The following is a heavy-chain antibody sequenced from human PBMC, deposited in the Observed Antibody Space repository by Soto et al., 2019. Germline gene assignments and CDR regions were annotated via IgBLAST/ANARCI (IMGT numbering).Heavy chain of an antibody. CDR1: GFTFSSYS. Sequence: ESGGGLVKPGGSLRLSCVASGFTFSSYSMSWVRQAPGKGLEWVSSISASSTYIYYADSVKGRFTISRDNAKNSLYLQMNSLRAEDTAVYYCARDSGGGGYYYYYNMDVWGKGTTVTVSS. CDR3: ARDSGGGGYYYYYNMDV. J-gene: IGHJ6*03. V-gene: IGHV3-21*01. CDR2: ISASSTYI. D-gene: IGHD2-15*01.